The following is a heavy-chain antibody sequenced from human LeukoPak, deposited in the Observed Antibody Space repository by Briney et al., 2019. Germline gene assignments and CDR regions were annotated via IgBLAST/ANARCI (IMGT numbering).Heavy chain of an antibody. J-gene: IGHJ4*02. CDR3: AHLLQYQRTPYFDY. V-gene: IGHV2-5*02. Sequence: SGPTLVKPTQTLTLTCTFSGFSLSTSGVGVGWIRQPPGKALEWLALIYWDDDKRYSPSLKSRLTITKDTSKNQVVLTMTNMDPVDTATYYCAHLLQYQRTPYFDYWGQGTLVTVSS. CDR2: IYWDDDK. CDR1: GFSLSTSGVG. D-gene: IGHD4-11*01.